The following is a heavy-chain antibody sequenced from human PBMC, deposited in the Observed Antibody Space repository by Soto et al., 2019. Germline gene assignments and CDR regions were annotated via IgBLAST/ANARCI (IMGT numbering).Heavy chain of an antibody. CDR2: IYYSGST. Sequence: SETLSLTCTVSGVSISSGGYYWSWIRQHPGKGLEWIGYIYYSGSTYYNPSLKSRVTISVDTSKNQFSLKLSSVTAADTAVYYCARRYGGNFDYWGQGTLVTVSS. CDR1: GVSISSGGYY. V-gene: IGHV4-31*03. D-gene: IGHD2-15*01. J-gene: IGHJ4*02. CDR3: ARRYGGNFDY.